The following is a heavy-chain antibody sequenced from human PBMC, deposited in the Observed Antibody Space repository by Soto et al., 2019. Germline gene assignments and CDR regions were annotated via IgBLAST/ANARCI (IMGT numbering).Heavy chain of an antibody. CDR2: ISGDGGGK. V-gene: IGHV3-23*01. CDR1: GITFRSYA. D-gene: IGHD5-12*01. Sequence: GGSLRLSCAASGITFRSYAMSWVRQAPGKGLEWVSGISGDGGGKYYADSVKGRFTISRDNSKNTLYLQMNSLRAEDSAIYYCAKAISFSRTLIDYWGQGTLVTVSS. J-gene: IGHJ4*02. CDR3: AKAISFSRTLIDY.